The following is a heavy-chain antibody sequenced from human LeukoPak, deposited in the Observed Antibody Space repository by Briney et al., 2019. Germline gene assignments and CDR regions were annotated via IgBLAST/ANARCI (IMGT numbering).Heavy chain of an antibody. Sequence: PGGSLRLSCAASGFTFSNYGIHWVRQTPGKGLEWVAFIRYDGSDKYYADSVKGRFTISRDSSKNTVYQQMNSLRDEDTAVYYCAKSPYRGGSSWTEFDYWGQGTLVTVSS. CDR1: GFTFSNYG. D-gene: IGHD6-13*01. CDR2: IRYDGSDK. CDR3: AKSPYRGGSSWTEFDY. V-gene: IGHV3-30*02. J-gene: IGHJ4*02.